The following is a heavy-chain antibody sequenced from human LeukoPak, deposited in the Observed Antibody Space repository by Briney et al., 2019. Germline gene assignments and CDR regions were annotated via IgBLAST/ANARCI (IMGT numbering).Heavy chain of an antibody. CDR3: ARLASGSYGPLTPFDY. V-gene: IGHV4-59*08. CDR2: IYYSGST. J-gene: IGHJ4*02. CDR1: GGSISSYY. D-gene: IGHD1-26*01. Sequence: SETLSLTCTVSGGSISSYYWSWILQPPGKGLEWIGDIYYSGSTNYNPSLKSRVTISVDTSKNQFSLRLSSVTAADTAVYYSARLASGSYGPLTPFDYWGQGTLVTVSS.